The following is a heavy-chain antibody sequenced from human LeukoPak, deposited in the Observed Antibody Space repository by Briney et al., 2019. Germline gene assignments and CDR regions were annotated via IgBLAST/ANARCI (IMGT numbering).Heavy chain of an antibody. CDR1: GFTFSSYA. CDR2: ISGSGNST. D-gene: IGHD5-24*01. J-gene: IGHJ4*02. V-gene: IGHV3-23*01. CDR3: ARGDGYNFFDY. Sequence: GGSLRLSCVASGFTFSSYAMSWVRQAPGKGLEWVSAISGSGNSTYCADSVKGRFTISRDNSKNTLYLQMNSLRAEDTAVYYCARGDGYNFFDYWGQGTLVTVSS.